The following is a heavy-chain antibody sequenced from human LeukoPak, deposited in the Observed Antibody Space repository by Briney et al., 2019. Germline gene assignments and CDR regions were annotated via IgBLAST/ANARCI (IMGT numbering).Heavy chain of an antibody. J-gene: IGHJ4*02. CDR3: ARVTGYMIEDYFDY. CDR2: IYYTGT. CDR1: GGSVSDYY. D-gene: IGHD3-22*01. Sequence: PSETLSLTCTVSGGSVSDYYWSWIRQSPGKGLEWIGYIYYTGTSYNPSLKSRVTISADTSKNQFSLNLSSVTAADTAVYYCARVTGYMIEDYFDYWGQGTLVTVSS. V-gene: IGHV4-59*02.